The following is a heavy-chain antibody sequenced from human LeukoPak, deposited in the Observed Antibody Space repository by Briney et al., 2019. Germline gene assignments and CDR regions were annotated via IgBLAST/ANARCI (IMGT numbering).Heavy chain of an antibody. CDR1: GYTFTGYY. Sequence: GASVKVSCKASGYTFTGYYMHWVRQAPGQGLEWVGWINPNSGGTNYAQKFQGRVTMTRDTSISTAYMELSRLRSDDTAVYYCARSPSPYYDFWSGYYVGGAFDIWGQGTMVTVSS. V-gene: IGHV1-2*02. CDR2: INPNSGGT. CDR3: ARSPSPYYDFWSGYYVGGAFDI. D-gene: IGHD3-3*01. J-gene: IGHJ3*02.